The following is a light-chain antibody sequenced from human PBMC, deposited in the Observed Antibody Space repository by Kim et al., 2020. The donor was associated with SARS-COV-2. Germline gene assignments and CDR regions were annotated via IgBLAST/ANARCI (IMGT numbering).Light chain of an antibody. CDR3: YSAADNNLGV. Sequence: SYELTQPSSVSVSPGQTARITCSGDVLAKKYARWFQQKPGQAPVLVIYKESERPSGIPERFSGSSSGTTVTLTISGAQVEDEADYYCYSAADNNLGVFGGGTQLTVL. J-gene: IGLJ3*02. V-gene: IGLV3-27*01. CDR1: VLAKKY. CDR2: KES.